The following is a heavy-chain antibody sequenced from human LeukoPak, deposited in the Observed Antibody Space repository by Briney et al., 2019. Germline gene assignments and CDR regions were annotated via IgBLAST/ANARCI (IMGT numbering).Heavy chain of an antibody. J-gene: IGHJ4*02. D-gene: IGHD4-17*01. V-gene: IGHV1-46*01. CDR3: ASGAKDDYEGPGREY. CDR1: GYTFTTYD. CDR2: INPSGGST. Sequence: ASVKVSCKASGYTFTTYDINWVRQAPGQGLEWMGIINPSGGSTSYAQKFQGRVTMTRDTSTSTVYMELSSLRSEDTAVYYCASGAKDDYEGPGREYWGQGTLVTVSS.